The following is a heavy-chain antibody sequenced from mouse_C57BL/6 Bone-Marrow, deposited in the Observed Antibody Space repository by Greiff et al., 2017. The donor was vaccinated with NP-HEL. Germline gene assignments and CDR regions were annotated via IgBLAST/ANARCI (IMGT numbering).Heavy chain of an antibody. D-gene: IGHD2-4*01. CDR3: ARDNDYDRFAY. Sequence: VQLQESGPGLVKPSQSLSLTCSVTGYSITSGYYWNWIRQFPGNKLEWMGYISYDGSNNYNPSLKNRISITRDTSKNQFFLKLNSVTTEHTATYYCARDNDYDRFAYWGQGTLVTVSA. J-gene: IGHJ3*01. CDR1: GYSITSGYY. V-gene: IGHV3-6*01. CDR2: ISYDGSN.